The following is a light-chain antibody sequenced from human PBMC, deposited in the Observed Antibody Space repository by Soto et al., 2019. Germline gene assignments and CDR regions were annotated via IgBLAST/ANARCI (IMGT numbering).Light chain of an antibody. Sequence: DIQMTQSPSSLSASVGDRVTITCRASQRISKYLNWYQQKSGKAPKLLIYAASSLHSGVPSRFSGSESGTDFTLTISSLQPEDVATYYCQQSYSSPFTFGPGTKVDVK. J-gene: IGKJ3*01. CDR2: AAS. V-gene: IGKV1-39*01. CDR1: QRISKY. CDR3: QQSYSSPFT.